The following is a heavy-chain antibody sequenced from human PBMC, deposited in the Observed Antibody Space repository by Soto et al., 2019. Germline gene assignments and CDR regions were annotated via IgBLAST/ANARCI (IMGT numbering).Heavy chain of an antibody. CDR1: GFSFGGYG. J-gene: IGHJ4*02. V-gene: IGHV3-23*01. CDR3: TKLKYYYGTSAFGD. Sequence: GGSLRLSCAASGFSFGGYGMAWVRQAPGQGLEWVSVINRSGTIAFYTDSVKGRFTVSRDSSNSTLLLQMKSLRVDDTAIYYCTKLKYYYGTSAFGDWGQGILVTVSS. D-gene: IGHD3-22*01. CDR2: INRSGTIA.